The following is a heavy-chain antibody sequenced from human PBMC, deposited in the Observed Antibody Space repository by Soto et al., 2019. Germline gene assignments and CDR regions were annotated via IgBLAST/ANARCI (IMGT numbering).Heavy chain of an antibody. D-gene: IGHD6-13*01. CDR2: IYYSGST. CDR1: GVSIISGGYY. CDR3: ATSSPIAAADIPGWFAP. J-gene: IGHJ5*02. Sequence: SETLSLTCTVSGVSIISGGYYWILIRQHPGKGLEWIGYIYYSGSTYYNPSLKSRVTISVDTSKNQFSLKLSSVTAADTAVYYCATSSPIAAADIPGWFAPWGQGTLVTVSS. V-gene: IGHV4-31*03.